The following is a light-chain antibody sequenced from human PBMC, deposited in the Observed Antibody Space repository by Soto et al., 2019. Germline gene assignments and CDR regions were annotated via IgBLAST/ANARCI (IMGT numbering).Light chain of an antibody. V-gene: IGKV3-15*01. J-gene: IGKJ3*01. CDR1: QSVSSN. CDR3: QQYNNWPPIT. CDR2: GAS. Sequence: EILMTQSPATLSMSQGERATLSCRASQSVSSNLAWYQQKPGQAPRLLIYGASTRATGIPARFSGSGSGTEFTLTISSLQSEDFAVYYCQQYNNWPPITFGPGTKVDI.